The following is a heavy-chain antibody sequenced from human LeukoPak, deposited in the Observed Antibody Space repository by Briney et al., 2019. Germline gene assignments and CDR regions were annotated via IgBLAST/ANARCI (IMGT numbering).Heavy chain of an antibody. CDR3: AGRLWRRDGYNLSAFDI. CDR1: GGSISSYY. CDR2: IYYSGST. D-gene: IGHD5-24*01. V-gene: IGHV4-59*01. J-gene: IGHJ3*02. Sequence: SETLSLTCTVSGGSISSYYWNWIRQPPGKGMEWIGYIYYSGSTNYNPSLKSRVTISVDTSKNQFSLKLSSVTAADTAVYYCAGRLWRRDGYNLSAFDIWGQGTMVTVSS.